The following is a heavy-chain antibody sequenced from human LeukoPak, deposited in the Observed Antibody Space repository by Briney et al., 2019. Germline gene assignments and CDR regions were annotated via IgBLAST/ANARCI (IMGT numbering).Heavy chain of an antibody. CDR2: IYYSGST. Sequence: KPSETLSLTCTVSGGSISSSNYYCGWIRQPPGKGLEWIGNIYYSGSTYYNPSLKSRVAISVDTSKNQLSLKLSSVTAADTAVYYCARLLGDCSGGSCYFFDYWGQGTLVTVSS. CDR3: ARLLGDCSGGSCYFFDY. J-gene: IGHJ4*02. V-gene: IGHV4-39*01. CDR1: GGSISSSNYY. D-gene: IGHD2-15*01.